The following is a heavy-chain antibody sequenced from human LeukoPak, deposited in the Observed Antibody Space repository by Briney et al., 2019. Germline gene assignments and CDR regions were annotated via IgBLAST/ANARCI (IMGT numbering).Heavy chain of an antibody. CDR1: GGSISSYY. D-gene: IGHD3-22*01. J-gene: IGHJ3*02. V-gene: IGHV4-4*07. CDR3: ARDGDYYDSSRVAFDI. CDR2: IYTSGST. Sequence: PSETLSLTCTVSGGSISSYYWSWIRQPAGKGLEWIGRIYTSGSTNYNPSLKSRVTMSVDTSKNQFSLKLSSVTAADTAVYYCARDGDYYDSSRVAFDIWGQGTMVTVSS.